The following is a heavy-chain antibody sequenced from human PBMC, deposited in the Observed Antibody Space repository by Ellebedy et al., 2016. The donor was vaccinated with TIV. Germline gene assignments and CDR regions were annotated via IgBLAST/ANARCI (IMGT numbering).Heavy chain of an antibody. CDR3: ARDQVVRGGYHGMDV. J-gene: IGHJ6*02. CDR1: DGSTSTTDYY. D-gene: IGHD3-10*01. V-gene: IGHV4-31*03. Sequence: SETLSLTXTLPGGSVSDGSTSTTDYYWSWIRQHPGKGLEWIGYIYHSGTTYYNPSLKSRVSISVDTSKNQVSLRLRSVTVADTAVYYCARDQVVRGGYHGMDVWGQGTTVTVSS. CDR2: IYHSGTT.